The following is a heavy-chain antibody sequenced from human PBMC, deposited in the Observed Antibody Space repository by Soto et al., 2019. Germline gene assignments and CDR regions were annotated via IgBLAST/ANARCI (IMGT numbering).Heavy chain of an antibody. D-gene: IGHD6-13*01. J-gene: IGHJ4*02. V-gene: IGHV3-48*02. CDR2: ITSSGTTV. Sequence: EVHLVESGGGLVQPGGSLRLSCAASGFTFSSYSLNWVRQAPGKGLEWVSYITSSGTTVYYADSVRGRFTISRDNAKNSLYLQMNRLRDDGAAVYYFARGSSNWAYYFDFWGQGTLVTVSS. CDR3: ARGSSNWAYYFDF. CDR1: GFTFSSYS.